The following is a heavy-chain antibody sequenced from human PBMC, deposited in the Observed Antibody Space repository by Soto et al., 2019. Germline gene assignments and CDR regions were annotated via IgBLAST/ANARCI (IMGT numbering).Heavy chain of an antibody. CDR2: IDPSDSYT. V-gene: IGHV5-10-1*01. CDR3: ARRPYCSSTSCYFDY. J-gene: IGHJ4*02. D-gene: IGHD2-2*01. CDR1: GYSFTSYW. Sequence: GESLKISCEGSGYSFTSYWISWVRQMPGKGLEWMGRIDPSDSYTNYSPSFQGHVTISADKSISTAYLQWSSLKASDTAMYYCARRPYCSSTSCYFDYWGQGTLVTVSS.